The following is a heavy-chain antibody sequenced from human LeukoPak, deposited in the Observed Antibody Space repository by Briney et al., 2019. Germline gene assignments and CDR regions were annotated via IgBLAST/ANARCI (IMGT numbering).Heavy chain of an antibody. CDR1: GFTFSSYW. CDR2: INSDGSST. V-gene: IGHV3-74*01. D-gene: IGHD2-2*01. J-gene: IGHJ5*02. Sequence: GGSLRLSCASSGFTFSSYWMHWVRQAPGKGLVWVSRINSDGSSTSYADSVKGRFSISRDNAKNTLNLQMNSLRAEDTAVYYCARGPRYCSSTSCYQRFDPWGQGTLVTVSS. CDR3: ARGPRYCSSTSCYQRFDP.